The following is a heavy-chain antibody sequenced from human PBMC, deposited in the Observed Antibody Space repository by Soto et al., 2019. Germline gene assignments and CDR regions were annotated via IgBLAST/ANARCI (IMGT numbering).Heavy chain of an antibody. CDR1: GFTFNTYG. CDR3: AKDIVRYTYGACDY. V-gene: IGHV3-30*18. CDR2: ISYDGSNK. Sequence: QVQLVDSGGAVVQPGKSLRLSCAASGFTFNTYGMYWVRQAPGKGLEWVAAISYDGSNKYHADSVKGRFTISRDNSKNTLYLQMNSLRVEDTAVYYCAKDIVRYTYGACDYWGQGALVTVSS. J-gene: IGHJ4*02. D-gene: IGHD5-18*01.